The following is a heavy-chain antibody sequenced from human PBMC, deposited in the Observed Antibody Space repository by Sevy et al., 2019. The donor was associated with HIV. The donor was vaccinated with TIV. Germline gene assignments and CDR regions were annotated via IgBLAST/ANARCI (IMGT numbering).Heavy chain of an antibody. CDR1: GYTFTSYG. V-gene: IGHV1-18*01. D-gene: IGHD3-3*01. Sequence: ASVKVSCKASGYTFTSYGISWVRQAPRQGLEWMGWISAYNGNTNYAQKLQGRVTMTTDTSTSTAYMVLRSLRSDDTAVYYCAGDEAGYSYYDFWSGYYTWFDPWGQGTLVTVSS. J-gene: IGHJ5*02. CDR3: AGDEAGYSYYDFWSGYYTWFDP. CDR2: ISAYNGNT.